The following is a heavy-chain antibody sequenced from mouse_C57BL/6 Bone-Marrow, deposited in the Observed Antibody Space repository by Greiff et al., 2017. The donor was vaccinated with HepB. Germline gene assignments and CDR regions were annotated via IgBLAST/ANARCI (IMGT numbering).Heavy chain of an antibody. CDR1: GYTFTSYG. J-gene: IGHJ4*01. D-gene: IGHD1-1*01. Sequence: QVQLQQSGAELARPGASVKLSCKASGYTFTSYGISWVKQRTGQGLEWIGEIYPRSGNTYYNEKFKGKATLTADKSSSTAYMELRSLTSEDSADYFCARWGYYGSYYYAMDYWGQGTSVTVSS. V-gene: IGHV1-81*01. CDR2: IYPRSGNT. CDR3: ARWGYYGSYYYAMDY.